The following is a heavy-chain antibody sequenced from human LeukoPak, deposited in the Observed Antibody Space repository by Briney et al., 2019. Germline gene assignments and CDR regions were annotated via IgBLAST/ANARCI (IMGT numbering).Heavy chain of an antibody. Sequence: GGSLRLSFVSSGFTFSGYWMHWVRQAPGMCLVWVSLLNSDGTTINYADSVKGRFTISRDNAKNTVYLQMSGLRDDDTALYFCVRGAGGPRNYVLDYWGQGALVSVSS. CDR3: VRGAGGPRNYVLDY. CDR2: LNSDGTTI. V-gene: IGHV3-74*01. D-gene: IGHD3-10*02. CDR1: GFTFSGYW. J-gene: IGHJ4*02.